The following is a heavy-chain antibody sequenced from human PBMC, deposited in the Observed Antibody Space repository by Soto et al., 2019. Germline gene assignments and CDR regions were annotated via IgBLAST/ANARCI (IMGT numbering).Heavy chain of an antibody. D-gene: IGHD6-19*01. J-gene: IGHJ4*02. CDR2: ISYDGSNK. V-gene: IGHV3-30*18. CDR3: AKFAGRIAVAGTCCGDY. CDR1: GFTFSSYG. Sequence: PGGSLRLSCAASGFTFSSYGMHWVRQAPGKGLEWVAVISYDGSNKYYADSVKGRFTISRDNSKNTLYLQMNSLRAEDTAVYYCAKFAGRIAVAGTCCGDYWGQGTLVTVSS.